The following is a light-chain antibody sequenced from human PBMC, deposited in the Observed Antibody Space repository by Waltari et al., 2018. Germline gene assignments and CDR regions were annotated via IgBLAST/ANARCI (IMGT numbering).Light chain of an antibody. CDR1: QSLVHSDGNTY. Sequence: DVMMTQSPHPLPVTLGQPASIPCWFRQSLVHSDGNTYFTWFQQRPGQSPRRLIYQVSNRDSGVPDRFSGSGSGTDFTLKISRVEAEDVGVYYCMQGTHWPRTFGQGTKVEIK. V-gene: IGKV2-30*02. CDR2: QVS. CDR3: MQGTHWPRT. J-gene: IGKJ1*01.